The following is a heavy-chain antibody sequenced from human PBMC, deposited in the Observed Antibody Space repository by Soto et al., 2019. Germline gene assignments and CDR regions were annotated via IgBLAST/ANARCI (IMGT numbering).Heavy chain of an antibody. D-gene: IGHD6-6*01. J-gene: IGHJ6*03. CDR1: GFNLNDVG. V-gene: IGHV3-33*01. Sequence: PGGSLSLSCTASGFNLNDVGMHWVRQAPGKGLARVSVIWYDGNYGFYADSAKGRFIISRDSGKNTLYLQMNSLRTEDTGLFYCARGSRPNHSYLDVRGKGTTVTVSS. CDR2: IWYDGNYG. CDR3: ARGSRPNHSYLDV.